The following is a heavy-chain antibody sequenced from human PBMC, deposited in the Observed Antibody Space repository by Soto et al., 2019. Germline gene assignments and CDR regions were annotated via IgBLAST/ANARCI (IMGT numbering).Heavy chain of an antibody. V-gene: IGHV1-69*01. D-gene: IGHD3-22*01. CDR2: IIPIFGTA. J-gene: IGHJ6*02. CDR3: ARDGSGYRSRASPMDV. CDR1: GATFSSYA. Sequence: QVQLVQSGAEVKKPGSSVKVSCKASGATFSSYAISWVRQAPGQGLEWMGGIIPIFGTANYAQKFQGRVTITADESTSTAYLELSSLRSEDTDVYYCARDGSGYRSRASPMDVWGQGTTVTVSS.